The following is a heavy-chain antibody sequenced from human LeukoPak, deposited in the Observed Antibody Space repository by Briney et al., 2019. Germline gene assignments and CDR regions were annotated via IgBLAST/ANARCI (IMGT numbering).Heavy chain of an antibody. D-gene: IGHD2-21*02. Sequence: PGGSLRLSCVASGFSLSSYATACVRQAPGKALEWVSGIYAEDSDTLYIDAVKGRCRIFKDKSKNILYLKLNSLRAEDTAVYHCAKDLRYGDGRLEFDLWGQGSLVTVSS. CDR3: AKDLRYGDGRLEFDL. CDR1: GFSLSSYA. J-gene: IGHJ5*02. V-gene: IGHV3-23*01. CDR2: IYAEDSDT.